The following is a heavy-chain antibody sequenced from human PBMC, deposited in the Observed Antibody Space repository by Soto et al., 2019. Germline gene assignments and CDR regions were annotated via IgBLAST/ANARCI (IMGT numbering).Heavy chain of an antibody. V-gene: IGHV6-1*01. D-gene: IGHD1-1*01. CDR3: AKDLQEDDLYWMAMERNYYYYYMDV. CDR1: GDSVSSNSAA. J-gene: IGHJ6*03. CDR2: TYYRSTRWYN. Sequence: SQTLSLTCAISGDSVSSNSAAWNWIRQSPSRGLEWLGRTYYRSTRWYNDYAVSVRGRITVNPDTSKNQFSLHLNSVTPEDTAVYYCAKDLQEDDLYWMAMERNYYYYYMDVWGKGTTVTVSS.